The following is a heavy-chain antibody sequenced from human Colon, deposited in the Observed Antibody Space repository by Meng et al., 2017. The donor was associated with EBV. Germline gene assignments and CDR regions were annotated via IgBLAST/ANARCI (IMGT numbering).Heavy chain of an antibody. Sequence: QVERPVSGPEWVEPSGTLSRTGCGSSVSISSNIRWTWVRQPQGKGLEWIGAIDDSASSNYNPSLNSRISISLDKSKTHFSLKVNSVTDADTAVYYCARGKQDAWELLDYWGQGALVTVSS. V-gene: IGHV4-4*02. J-gene: IGHJ4*02. CDR3: ARGKQDAWELLDY. CDR1: SVSISSNIR. D-gene: IGHD1-26*01. CDR2: IDDSASS.